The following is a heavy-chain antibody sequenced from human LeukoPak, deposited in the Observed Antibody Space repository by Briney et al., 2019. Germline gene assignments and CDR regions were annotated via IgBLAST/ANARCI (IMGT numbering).Heavy chain of an antibody. CDR2: MSGSGGT. Sequence: QPGGSLRLSCAASGHRFSDYAWGWLCQAPGKGLEWVSGMSGSGGTYYADSVRGRFTISRDISKDTLHLQMDSLRADDTAVYYCAKGCLCYSGLSSWFDPWGQGTLVIVSS. D-gene: IGHD2-15*01. CDR1: GHRFSDYA. V-gene: IGHV3-23*01. CDR3: AKGCLCYSGLSSWFDP. J-gene: IGHJ5*02.